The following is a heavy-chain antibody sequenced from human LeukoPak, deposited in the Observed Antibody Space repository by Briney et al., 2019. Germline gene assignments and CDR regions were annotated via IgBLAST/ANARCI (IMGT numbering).Heavy chain of an antibody. V-gene: IGHV4-30-4*01. CDR2: IYYSGST. Sequence: SETLSLTCTVSGGSISSGDYYWSWIRQSPGKGLEWIGYIYYSGSTYCNPSLKSRVTISVDTSKNQFSLKLSSVTAADTAVYYCASLYDFWSGYSNWFDPWGQGTLVTVSS. CDR3: ASLYDFWSGYSNWFDP. J-gene: IGHJ5*02. D-gene: IGHD3-3*01. CDR1: GGSISSGDYY.